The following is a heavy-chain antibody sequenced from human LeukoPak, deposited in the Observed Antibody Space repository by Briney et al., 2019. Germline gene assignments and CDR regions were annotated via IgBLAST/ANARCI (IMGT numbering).Heavy chain of an antibody. CDR1: GYIFVDYA. J-gene: IGHJ4*02. Sequence: ASVKVSCKASGYIFVDYAIHWVRQAPGQRLEWMGWINAGDGNTRYSQNLQGRLTVTRDTSASTAYMELSSLTSEDTAVYYCALGAYDYWGQGTLVTVSS. CDR2: INAGDGNT. CDR3: ALGAYDY. V-gene: IGHV1-3*01. D-gene: IGHD1-26*01.